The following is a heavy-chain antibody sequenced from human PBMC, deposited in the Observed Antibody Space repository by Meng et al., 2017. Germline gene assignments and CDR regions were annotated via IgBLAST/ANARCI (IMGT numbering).Heavy chain of an antibody. CDR1: GGTFTPDN. J-gene: IGHJ4*02. Sequence: SGAGLVKPRGTLTLSWAASGGTFTPDNRHWLRQSPGEGLLWVSRINTDARSTTYADSVKGRFTISRDDAKNTVYLQMSSLRAEDTAVYYCARDADWVIFDHWGQGALVTVSS. CDR2: INTDARST. D-gene: IGHD2-21*01. V-gene: IGHV3-74*03. CDR3: ARDADWVIFDH.